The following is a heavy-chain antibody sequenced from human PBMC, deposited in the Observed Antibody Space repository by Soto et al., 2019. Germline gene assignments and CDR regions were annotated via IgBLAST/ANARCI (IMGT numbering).Heavy chain of an antibody. CDR2: ISSSSSYI. D-gene: IGHD5-12*01. V-gene: IGHV3-21*01. Sequence: GGSLRLSCAASGFTFSSYSMNWVRQAPGKGLEWVSSISSSSSYIYYADSVKGRFTISRDNAKNSLYLQMNSLRAEDTAVYYCARGMPIIVATPPDYWGQGTLVTVS. CDR1: GFTFSSYS. CDR3: ARGMPIIVATPPDY. J-gene: IGHJ4*02.